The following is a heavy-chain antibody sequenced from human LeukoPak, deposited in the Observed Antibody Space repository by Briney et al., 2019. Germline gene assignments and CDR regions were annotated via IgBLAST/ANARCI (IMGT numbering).Heavy chain of an antibody. CDR2: INPNSGGT. D-gene: IGHD5-12*01. Sequence: GASVKVSCKASGYTFTGYYMHWVRQAPGQGLEWMGWINPNSGGTNYAQKFQGRVTMTRDTSISTAYMELSRLRSDDTAVYYCARDRLSLVATCGVARWWFCGGSGFDPWGQGTLVTVSS. V-gene: IGHV1-2*02. CDR3: ARDRLSLVATCGVARWWFCGGSGFDP. CDR1: GYTFTGYY. J-gene: IGHJ5*02.